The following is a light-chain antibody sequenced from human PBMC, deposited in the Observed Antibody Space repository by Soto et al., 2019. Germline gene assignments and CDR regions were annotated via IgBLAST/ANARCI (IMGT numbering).Light chain of an antibody. CDR3: QQSYITPPS. V-gene: IGKV1-39*01. CDR2: DAS. CDR1: QDIGNY. Sequence: DIQMTQSPSSLSESVGDRVTVTCRASQDIGNYLCWYQQKLGKAPQLLIYDASYLEAGVPSRFSGSGSGTDFTLTISSLQPEDSATYYCQQSYITPPSFGQGTRLEIK. J-gene: IGKJ5*01.